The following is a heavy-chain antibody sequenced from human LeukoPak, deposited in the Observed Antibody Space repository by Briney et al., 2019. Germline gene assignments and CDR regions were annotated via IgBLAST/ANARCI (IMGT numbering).Heavy chain of an antibody. J-gene: IGHJ3*02. D-gene: IGHD2-2*03. Sequence: ASVKVSCRASGGTFSSYAISWVRQAPGQGLEWMGGIIPIFGTANYAQKFQGRVTITTDESTSTAYMELSSLRSEDTAVYYCARDPYGYCSSTSCPPSIAARKWAFDIWGQGTMVTVSS. CDR2: IIPIFGTA. CDR1: GGTFSSYA. CDR3: ARDPYGYCSSTSCPPSIAARKWAFDI. V-gene: IGHV1-69*05.